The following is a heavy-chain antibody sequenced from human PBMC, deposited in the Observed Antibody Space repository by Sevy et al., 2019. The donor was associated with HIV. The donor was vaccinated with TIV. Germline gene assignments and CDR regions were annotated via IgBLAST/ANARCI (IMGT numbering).Heavy chain of an antibody. J-gene: IGHJ4*02. D-gene: IGHD3-10*01. CDR1: GYTFTGYY. Sequence: ASVKVSCKASGYTFTGYYMHWVRQAPGQGLEWMGRINPNSGGTNYAQKFQGRVTMTRDTSISTAYMELGRLRSDDTAVYYCARVSFPYYYGSGSYYNLYFDYWGQGTLVTVSS. CDR3: ARVSFPYYYGSGSYYNLYFDY. V-gene: IGHV1-2*06. CDR2: INPNSGGT.